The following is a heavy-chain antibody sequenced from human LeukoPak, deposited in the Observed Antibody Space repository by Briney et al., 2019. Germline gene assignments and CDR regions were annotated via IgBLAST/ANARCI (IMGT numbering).Heavy chain of an antibody. CDR2: IYYSGST. V-gene: IGHV4-59*01. Sequence: SETLPLTCTVSGGSISSYYWSWIRQPPGKGLEWIGYIYYSGSTNYNPSLKSRVTISVDTSKNQFSLKLSSVTAADTAVYYCARDGGSYGSDYWGQGTLVTVSS. CDR3: ARDGGSYGSDY. CDR1: GGSISSYY. D-gene: IGHD1-26*01. J-gene: IGHJ4*02.